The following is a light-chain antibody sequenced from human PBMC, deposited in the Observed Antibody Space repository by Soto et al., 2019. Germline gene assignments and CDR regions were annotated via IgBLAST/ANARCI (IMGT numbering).Light chain of an antibody. J-gene: IGKJ2*01. CDR1: QSLSSGY. V-gene: IGKV3-20*01. CDR2: GAS. Sequence: EIVLTQSPGTLSLSPGERATLSCRASQSLSSGYLAWYQQKAGQPPRLLIYGASTRASGIPDRFSGSGSGTDFILTISRLEPEDFALYFCQQYGSSPYTFAQGTKLDIK. CDR3: QQYGSSPYT.